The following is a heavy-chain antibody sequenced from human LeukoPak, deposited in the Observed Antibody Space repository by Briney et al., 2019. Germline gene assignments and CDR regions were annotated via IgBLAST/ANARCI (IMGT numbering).Heavy chain of an antibody. V-gene: IGHV4-39*01. CDR3: ARRRIAAAGKGTFDY. CDR1: TFSSYA. Sequence: TFSSYAMSWVRQPPGKGLEWIGSIYYSGSTYYNPSLKSRVTISVDTSKNQFSLKLSSVTAADTAVYYCARRRIAAAGKGTFDYWGQGTLVTVSS. J-gene: IGHJ4*02. D-gene: IGHD6-13*01. CDR2: IYYSGST.